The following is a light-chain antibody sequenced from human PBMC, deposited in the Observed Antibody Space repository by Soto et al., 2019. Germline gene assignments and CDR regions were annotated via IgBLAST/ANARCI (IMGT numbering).Light chain of an antibody. CDR2: NTS. Sequence: EIVMTQSPATLSVSPGERAMLSCRASQSVTSSLAWYQQKPCQSPRILIYNTSTRATGIPARFSGSGSGTGFNLTISSLQSEDFAVYYGQQYNNWPRTFGQGTKVEIK. J-gene: IGKJ1*01. CDR3: QQYNNWPRT. CDR1: QSVTSS. V-gene: IGKV3-15*01.